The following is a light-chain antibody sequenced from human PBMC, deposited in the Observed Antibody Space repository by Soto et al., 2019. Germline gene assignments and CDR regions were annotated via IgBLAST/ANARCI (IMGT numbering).Light chain of an antibody. CDR1: QGVSSSY. V-gene: IGKV3-20*01. CDR2: GAS. J-gene: IGKJ4*02. Sequence: EIVLTQSPGTLSLSPGERATLSCRASQGVSSSYLAWYQQKPGQPPRLLIYGASSRATGIPDRFSCSGSGTDFTLSIPRLELEDFAVYYCQHYRTSFGGGTKVEIK. CDR3: QHYRTS.